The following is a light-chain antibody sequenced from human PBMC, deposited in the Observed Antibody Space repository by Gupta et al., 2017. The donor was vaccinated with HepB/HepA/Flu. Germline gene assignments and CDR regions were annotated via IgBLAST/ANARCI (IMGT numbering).Light chain of an antibody. CDR3: AAWDDSLSGYV. CDR2: KNN. V-gene: IGLV1-47*01. Sequence: QSVLAQTHSASVTPAQRLTISCSGSSSDIGNNYVSWYQQLPGTAPKLLIYKNNKRPSGVPDRFSGSKSGTSATLAITGLQSEDEADYYCAAWDDSLSGYVFGAGTKVTVL. CDR1: SSDIGNNY. J-gene: IGLJ1*01.